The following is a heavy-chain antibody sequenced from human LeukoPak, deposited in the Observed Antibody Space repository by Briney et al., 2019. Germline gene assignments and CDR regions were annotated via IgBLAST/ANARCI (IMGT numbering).Heavy chain of an antibody. CDR2: ISSSSSDI. V-gene: IGHV3-21*01. J-gene: IGHJ4*02. CDR1: GFTFSNYS. Sequence: GGSPRLSCAASGFTFSNYSLNWVRQAPGKGLEWVSSISSSSSDIYYADSVKGRFTISRDNAKNSLYLQMNSLRAEDTAVYYCARESGYDIDFDYWGQGTLVTVSS. CDR3: ARESGYDIDFDY. D-gene: IGHD5-12*01.